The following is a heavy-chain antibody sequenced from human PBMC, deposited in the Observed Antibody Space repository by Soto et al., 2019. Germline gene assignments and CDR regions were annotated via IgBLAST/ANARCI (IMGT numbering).Heavy chain of an antibody. D-gene: IGHD6-13*01. V-gene: IGHV3-33*01. Sequence: QVPLVESGGGVVPPGRSLRLSCAGSGFTFSSDGMHWVRQATGKGLDWVAVIWYDESNKYYADSVKGRFTISRDNSKNTRYLQMNSLSAEDTAVYYCERARHQYSSSWYACWGRGSLVTVS. CDR1: GFTFSSDG. J-gene: IGHJ4*02. CDR3: ERARHQYSSSWYAC. CDR2: IWYDESNK.